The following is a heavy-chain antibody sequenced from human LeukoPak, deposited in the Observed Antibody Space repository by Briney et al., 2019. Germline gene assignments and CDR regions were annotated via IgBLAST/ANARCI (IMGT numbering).Heavy chain of an antibody. V-gene: IGHV3-30*18. CDR3: AKDYWVYDSSGYYFDY. J-gene: IGHJ4*02. CDR1: GFTFSSYG. Sequence: GGSQRLSCAASGFTFSSYGMHWVRQAPGKGLEWVAVISYDGSNKYYADSVKGRFTISRDNSKNTLYLQMNSLRAEDTAVYYCAKDYWVYDSSGYYFDYWGQGTLVTVSS. CDR2: ISYDGSNK. D-gene: IGHD3-22*01.